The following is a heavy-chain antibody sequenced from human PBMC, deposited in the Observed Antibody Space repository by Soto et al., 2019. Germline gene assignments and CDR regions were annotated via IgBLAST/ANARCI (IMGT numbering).Heavy chain of an antibody. D-gene: IGHD6-13*01. V-gene: IGHV2-26*01. CDR3: AGAYNTSCYWFDP. Sequence: SGPTLVNPTETLTLTCTVSGFSLSNAGLGVSWIRQPPGKALEWLAHIFSNDEKSYSTSLKSRLTISKDTSKSQVVLTMTNMDPVKKPIYFGAGAYNTSCYWFDPGGEGTRVTVTS. CDR1: GFSLSNAGLG. CDR2: IFSNDEK. J-gene: IGHJ5*02.